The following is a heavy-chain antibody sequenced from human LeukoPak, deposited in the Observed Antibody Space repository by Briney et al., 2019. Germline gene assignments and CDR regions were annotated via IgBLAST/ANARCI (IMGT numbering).Heavy chain of an antibody. J-gene: IGHJ4*02. CDR3: VKDRWVDH. V-gene: IGHV3-53*05. CDR1: GFTVSSNY. Sequence: GGSLRLSCAASGFTVSSNYMSWVRQAPGKGLEWVSLIYSGGTTYYADSVKGRFTISRDNSKNTLYLQMSSLRPEDTAVYYCVKDRWVDHWGQGTLVTVSS. CDR2: IYSGGTT. D-gene: IGHD6-13*01.